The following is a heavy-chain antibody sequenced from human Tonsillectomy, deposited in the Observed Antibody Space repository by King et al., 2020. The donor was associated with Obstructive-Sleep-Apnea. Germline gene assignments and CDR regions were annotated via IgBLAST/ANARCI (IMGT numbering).Heavy chain of an antibody. CDR3: AHRRFLWFGELSHDAFDI. D-gene: IGHD3-10*01. Sequence: TLQESGPTLVKPPQTLTLTCTFSGFSLSTSGVGVGWIRQPPGKALEWLALIYWNDDKRCSPSLKSRLTITKDTSKNQVVLTMTNMDPVDTATYYCAHRRFLWFGELSHDAFDIWGQGTTVTVSS. J-gene: IGHJ3*02. V-gene: IGHV2-5*01. CDR1: GFSLSTSGVG. CDR2: IYWNDDK.